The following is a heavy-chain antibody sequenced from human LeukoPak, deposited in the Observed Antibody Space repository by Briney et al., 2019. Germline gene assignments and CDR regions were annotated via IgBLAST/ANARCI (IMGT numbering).Heavy chain of an antibody. Sequence: PSETLSLTCTVSGGSLSSYYWSWIRQPAGKGLEWIGRIYTSGSTNYNPSLKSRVTMSVDTSKNQFSLKLSSVTAADTAVYYCARDPSNTSGRYLFFDYWGQGTLVTVSS. J-gene: IGHJ4*02. CDR1: GGSLSSYY. CDR3: ARDPSNTSGRYLFFDY. D-gene: IGHD6-19*01. CDR2: IYTSGST. V-gene: IGHV4-4*07.